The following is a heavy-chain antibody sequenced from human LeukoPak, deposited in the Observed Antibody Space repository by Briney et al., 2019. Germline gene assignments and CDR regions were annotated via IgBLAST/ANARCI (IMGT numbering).Heavy chain of an antibody. Sequence: SETLSLTCTVSGGSISSYYWSWIRQPPGKGLEWIGYIYYSGSTNYNPSLKSRVTISVDTSKNQFSLKLSSVTAADTAVYYCARETRPGGYNYNFDYWGQGTLVTVSS. CDR1: GGSISSYY. CDR3: ARETRPGGYNYNFDY. D-gene: IGHD5-24*01. V-gene: IGHV4-59*01. CDR2: IYYSGST. J-gene: IGHJ4*02.